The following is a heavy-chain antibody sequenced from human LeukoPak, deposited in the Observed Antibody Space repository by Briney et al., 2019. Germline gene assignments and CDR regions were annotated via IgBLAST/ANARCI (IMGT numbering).Heavy chain of an antibody. Sequence: PSETLSLTCAVYGGSFSGYYWSWIRQPPGKGLEWIGEINHSGSTNYNPSLKSRVTISVDTSKNQFSLKLSSVAAADTAVYYCARGVGAILTNRVVDYWGLGTLVTVSS. CDR2: INHSGST. CDR1: GGSFSGYY. J-gene: IGHJ4*02. CDR3: ARGVGAILTNRVVDY. D-gene: IGHD1-26*01. V-gene: IGHV4-34*01.